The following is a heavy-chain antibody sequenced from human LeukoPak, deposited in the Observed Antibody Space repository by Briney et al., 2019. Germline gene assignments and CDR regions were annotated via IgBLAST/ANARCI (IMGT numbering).Heavy chain of an antibody. CDR1: GFTFRKHW. D-gene: IGHD2-2*01. Sequence: HPGGSLRLSCAATGFTFRKHWMSWVRQTVGKGLECVAKIREDGNEKHYVDSVKGRFTISRDNSNNTVYLQMNNLRPEDTAVFYCARGQGYESYYYMDVWGKGTTVSVSS. J-gene: IGHJ6*03. CDR2: IREDGNEK. CDR3: ARGQGYESYYYMDV. V-gene: IGHV3-7*01.